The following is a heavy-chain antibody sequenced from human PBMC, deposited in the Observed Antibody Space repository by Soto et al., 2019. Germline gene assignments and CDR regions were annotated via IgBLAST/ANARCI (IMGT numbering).Heavy chain of an antibody. CDR1: GFTFRSDG. CDR3: ASDKGGYRWDITNNGRFDY. Sequence: QVQLVESGGGVVQPGRSLRLSCAASGFTFRSDGMHWVRQAPGKGLEWVASIWYEGSSKYNADSVKGRFSISRDNSKNTLNQQMNILRAEDTAVYSCASDKGGYRWDITNNGRFDYWGQGTLVTVSS. D-gene: IGHD1-26*01. V-gene: IGHV3-33*01. CDR2: IWYEGSSK. J-gene: IGHJ4*02.